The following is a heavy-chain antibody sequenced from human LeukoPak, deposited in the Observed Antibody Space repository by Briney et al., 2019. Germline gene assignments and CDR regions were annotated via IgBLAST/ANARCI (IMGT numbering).Heavy chain of an antibody. V-gene: IGHV3-66*01. CDR2: IYSGGTT. Sequence: GGSLRLSCAASGFTVSSNYMSWVRRAPGKGLEWVSLIYSGGTTYYAGSVKGRFTISRDNPKNTLYLQMNSLTAEDTAVYYCAREGPDYFDSWGQGTLVTVSS. J-gene: IGHJ4*02. CDR1: GFTVSSNY. CDR3: AREGPDYFDS.